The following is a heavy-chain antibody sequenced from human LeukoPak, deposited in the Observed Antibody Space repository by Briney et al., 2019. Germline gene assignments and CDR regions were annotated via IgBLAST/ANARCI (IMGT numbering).Heavy chain of an antibody. V-gene: IGHV1-2*02. J-gene: IGHJ5*02. CDR2: INPKSGVT. CDR1: GYTFTGYY. D-gene: IGHD6-13*01. Sequence: ASVKVSCKASGYTFTGYYMHWVRQAPGQGLEWMGWINPKSGVTNYARKFQGRVTMTRDTFISTSYMELSRLRSDDTAVYYCARGSTRDSSGWYGPGKWFDPWGQGTLVTVSS. CDR3: ARGSTRDSSGWYGPGKWFDP.